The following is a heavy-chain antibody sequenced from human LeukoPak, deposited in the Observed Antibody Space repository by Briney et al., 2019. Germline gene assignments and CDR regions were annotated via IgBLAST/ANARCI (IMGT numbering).Heavy chain of an antibody. CDR2: INHSGST. J-gene: IGHJ6*02. CDR3: ARLVGADTAMVNYYYYGMDV. D-gene: IGHD5-18*01. V-gene: IGHV4-34*01. CDR1: GGSFSGYY. Sequence: SETLSLTCAVYGGSFSGYYWSWIRQPPGKGLGWIGEINHSGSTNYNPSLKSRVTISVDTSKNQFSLKLSSVAAADTAVYYCARLVGADTAMVNYYYYGMDVWGQGTTVTVSS.